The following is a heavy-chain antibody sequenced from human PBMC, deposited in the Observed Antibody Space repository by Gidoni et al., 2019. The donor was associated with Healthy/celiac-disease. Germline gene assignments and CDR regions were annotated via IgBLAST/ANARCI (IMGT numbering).Heavy chain of an antibody. CDR1: GFTFSSYG. D-gene: IGHD3-10*01. V-gene: IGHV3-30*18. J-gene: IGHJ2*01. CDR2: ISYDGSNK. CDR3: AKGYKDNWYFDL. Sequence: QVQLVESGGGVVQPGRSLRLSCAASGFTFSSYGMHWVRQAPGKGLEWVAVISYDGSNKYYADSVKGRFTISRDNSKNTLYLQMNSLRAEDTAVYYCAKGYKDNWYFDLWGRGTLVTVSS.